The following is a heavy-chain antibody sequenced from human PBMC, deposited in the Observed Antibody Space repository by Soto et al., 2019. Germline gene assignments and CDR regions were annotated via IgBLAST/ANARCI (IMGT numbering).Heavy chain of an antibody. CDR3: ARDGADYGDYTAFDY. V-gene: IGHV3-21*01. CDR1: GFTFSSYS. Sequence: SCKASGFTFSSYSMNWVRQAPGKGLEWVSSISSSSSYIYYADSVKGRFTISRDNAKNSLYLQMNSLRAEDTAVYYCARDGADYGDYTAFDYWGQGTLVTVSS. CDR2: ISSSSSYI. D-gene: IGHD4-17*01. J-gene: IGHJ4*02.